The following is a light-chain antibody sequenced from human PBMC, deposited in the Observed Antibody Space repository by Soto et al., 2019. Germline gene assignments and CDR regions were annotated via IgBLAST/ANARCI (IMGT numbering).Light chain of an antibody. CDR3: SSYTSGSTLYV. Sequence: QSALTQPASVSGSPAQSITISCTGTSSDVGGYNHVSWYQLHPGKAPKLMTYDVDHRPSGVSNRFSGSKSGNTASLTISGLQAEDEADYYCSSYTSGSTLYVFGTGTKVTVL. V-gene: IGLV2-14*03. J-gene: IGLJ1*01. CDR1: SSDVGGYNH. CDR2: DVD.